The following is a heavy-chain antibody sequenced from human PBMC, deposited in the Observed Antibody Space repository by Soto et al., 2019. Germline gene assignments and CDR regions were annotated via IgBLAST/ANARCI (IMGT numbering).Heavy chain of an antibody. CDR1: GGSISSNSYY. Sequence: QLQLQESGPGLVKPSETQSLTCTVSGGSISSNSYYWAWIRQPPGKGLEWIGSGYHGGNTYYNPSHKSRVTISVDTSTNQFSLKLNSVTAADTAVYYCARHLSGYGYLYFEYLGQGILVTVSS. D-gene: IGHD5-18*01. CDR3: ARHLSGYGYLYFEY. J-gene: IGHJ4*02. CDR2: GYHGGNT. V-gene: IGHV4-39*01.